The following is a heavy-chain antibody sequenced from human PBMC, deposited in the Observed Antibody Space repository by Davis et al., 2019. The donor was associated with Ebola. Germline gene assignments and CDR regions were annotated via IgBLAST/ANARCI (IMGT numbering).Heavy chain of an antibody. J-gene: IGHJ4*02. V-gene: IGHV3-23*01. CDR3: AEGGTNNFLGEN. CDR2: ISASGADI. CDR1: GGKERNYA. D-gene: IGHD2-8*01. Sequence: GESLKISWGEKGGKERNYAMSWVRQAPGGGLEWVSGISASGADIKYADSVRGRFSISRDDSKSTLYLQMDSLRVEDTAVFYCAEGGTNNFLGENWGQGTLVTVSS.